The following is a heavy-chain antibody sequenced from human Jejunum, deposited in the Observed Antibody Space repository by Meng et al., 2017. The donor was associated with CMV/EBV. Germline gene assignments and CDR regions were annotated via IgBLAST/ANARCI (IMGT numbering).Heavy chain of an antibody. CDR2: IYSGGST. CDR1: GFTVSSNY. V-gene: IGHV3-53*01. CDR3: AGGYCSSTSCHFGY. Sequence: AALGFTVSSNYMSWVRQAPGKGLEWVSVIYSGGSTYYADSVKGRFTISRDNSKNTLYLQMNSLRAEDTAVYYCAGGYCSSTSCHFGYWGQGTLVTVSS. J-gene: IGHJ4*02. D-gene: IGHD2-2*01.